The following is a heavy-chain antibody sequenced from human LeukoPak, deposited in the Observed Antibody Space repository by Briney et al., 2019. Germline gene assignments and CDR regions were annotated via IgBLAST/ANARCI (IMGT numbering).Heavy chain of an antibody. V-gene: IGHV3-33*01. CDR1: GFTFSSYG. CDR3: ARESTTMVRGVIQH. J-gene: IGHJ1*01. D-gene: IGHD3-10*01. CDR2: IWYDGSNK. Sequence: GRSLRLSCAASGFTFSSYGMHWVRQAPGKGLEWVAVIWYDGSNKYYADSVKGRFTISRDNSKNTLYLQMNSLRAEDTAVYYCARESTTMVRGVIQHWGQGTLDTASS.